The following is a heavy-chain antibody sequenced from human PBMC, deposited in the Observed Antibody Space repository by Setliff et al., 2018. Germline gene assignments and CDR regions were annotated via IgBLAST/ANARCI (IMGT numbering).Heavy chain of an antibody. D-gene: IGHD6-13*01. CDR1: GYTFTGPY. CDR2: INPDTGYS. CDR3: ATQTAAYYFDY. Sequence: ASVKVSCKASGYTFTGPYMHWVRQAPGQGLEWMGWINPDTGYSKYAQKFQGRVTLTRDTSLTTAYMELRSLTSDDTAVYYCATQTAAYYFDYWGQGTLVTVSS. J-gene: IGHJ4*02. V-gene: IGHV1-2*02.